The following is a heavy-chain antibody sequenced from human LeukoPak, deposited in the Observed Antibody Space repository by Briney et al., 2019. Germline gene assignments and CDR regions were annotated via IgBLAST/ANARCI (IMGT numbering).Heavy chain of an antibody. Sequence: PGGSLRLSCAASGFTFSSYWMSWVRQAPGKGLEWVANIKQDGSEKYYVDSVKGRFTISRDNAKNSLYLQMNSLRAEDTAVYYCARDRAVSPREDAFDIWGQGTMVTVSS. D-gene: IGHD3-10*01. J-gene: IGHJ3*02. CDR3: ARDRAVSPREDAFDI. V-gene: IGHV3-7*01. CDR2: IKQDGSEK. CDR1: GFTFSSYW.